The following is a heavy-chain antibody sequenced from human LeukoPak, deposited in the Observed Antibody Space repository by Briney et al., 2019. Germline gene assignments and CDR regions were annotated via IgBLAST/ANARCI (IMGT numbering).Heavy chain of an antibody. V-gene: IGHV4-59*01. CDR3: ARERQWPSLGMDV. CDR1: GGSISSYY. Sequence: SETLSLTCTVSGGSISSYYWSWIRQPPGKGLEWIGYIYYSGSTNYNPSLKSRVTISVDTSKNQFSLKLSSVTAADTAVYYCARERQWPSLGMDVWGKGTTVTVSS. D-gene: IGHD6-19*01. J-gene: IGHJ6*04. CDR2: IYYSGST.